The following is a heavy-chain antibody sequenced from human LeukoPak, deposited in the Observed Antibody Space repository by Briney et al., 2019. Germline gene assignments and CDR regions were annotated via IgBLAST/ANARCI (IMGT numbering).Heavy chain of an antibody. CDR1: GYSISSDYY. D-gene: IGHD3-16*02. J-gene: IGHJ4*02. CDR2: IYHSGST. CDR3: ARYDVWGTYRASDY. V-gene: IGHV4-38-2*02. Sequence: SETLSLTCTVSGYSISSDYYWGWIRQPPGRGLEWIGTIYHSGSTYYNPSLKSRVTISVDTSKNQFSLKLSSVTAADTAVYYCARYDVWGTYRASDYWGQGTLVTVSS.